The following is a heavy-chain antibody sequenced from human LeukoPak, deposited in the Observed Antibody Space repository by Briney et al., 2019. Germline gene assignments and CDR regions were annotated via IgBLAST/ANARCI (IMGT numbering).Heavy chain of an antibody. CDR2: IIPIVGIA. D-gene: IGHD6-6*01. J-gene: IGHJ3*01. V-gene: IGHV1-69*04. CDR1: GGTFSSYA. CDR3: DNLGGNSSSFDAFDF. Sequence: SVKVSCKASGGTFSSYAISWVRQAPGQGLEWMGRIIPIVGIANYAQKFQGRVTITADKSTSTAYMELSSLRSEDTALYYCDNLGGNSSSFDAFDFWGQGTMVTVSS.